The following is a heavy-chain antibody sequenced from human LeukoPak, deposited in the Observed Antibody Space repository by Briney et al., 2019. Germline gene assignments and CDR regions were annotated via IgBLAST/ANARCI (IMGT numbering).Heavy chain of an antibody. Sequence: GGSLRLSCAASGFTFSSYAMHWVRQAPGKGLEWVAVISYDGSNKYYADSVKGRFTISRDNSKNTLYLQMNSLRAEDTAVYYCARGGVEQWLAPMYNWFDPWGQGTLVTVSS. CDR3: ARGGVEQWLAPMYNWFDP. CDR2: ISYDGSNK. D-gene: IGHD6-19*01. CDR1: GFTFSSYA. V-gene: IGHV3-30*04. J-gene: IGHJ5*02.